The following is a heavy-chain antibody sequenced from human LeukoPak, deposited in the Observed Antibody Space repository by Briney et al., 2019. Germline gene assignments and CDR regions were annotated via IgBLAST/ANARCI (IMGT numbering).Heavy chain of an antibody. V-gene: IGHV4-39*01. CDR3: ASSSGWYVCDY. J-gene: IGHJ4*02. CDR2: IYYSGST. D-gene: IGHD6-19*01. CDR1: GGSISSSSYY. Sequence: PSETLSLTCTVSGGSISSSSYYWGWIRQPPGKGLEWIGSIYYSGSTYYNPSLKSRVTISVDTSKNQFSLKLSSVTAADTAVYYCASSSGWYVCDYWGQGTLVTVSS.